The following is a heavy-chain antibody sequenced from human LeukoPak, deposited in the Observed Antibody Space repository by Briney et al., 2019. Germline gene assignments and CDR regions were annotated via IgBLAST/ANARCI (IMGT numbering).Heavy chain of an antibody. CDR1: GGSISSSNW. V-gene: IGHV4-4*02. Sequence: SGTLSLTCAVSGGSISSSNWWSWVRQPPGKGLEWIGEIYHSGSTNYNPSLKSRVTISVDKSKNQFSLKLSSVTAADTAVYYCARMPDLSIAVAGTGGFDYWGQGTLVTVSS. CDR3: ARMPDLSIAVAGTGGFDY. D-gene: IGHD6-19*01. CDR2: IYHSGST. J-gene: IGHJ4*02.